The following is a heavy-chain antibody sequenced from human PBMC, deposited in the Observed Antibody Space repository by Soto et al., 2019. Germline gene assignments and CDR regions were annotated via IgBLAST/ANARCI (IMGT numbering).Heavy chain of an antibody. CDR2: INPNSRNI. V-gene: IGHV1-8*01. CDR3: AKEVSLGSTVDLGY. Sequence: ASVKVSCKASGDTFTTYDINWVRQATGHVLEWMGWINPNSRNIGYAQRFQGRVTMTRDTAIRTAYMEVSSLRVEDTAIYYCAKEVSLGSTVDLGYWGQGALVTVSS. CDR1: GDTFTTYD. J-gene: IGHJ4*02. D-gene: IGHD7-27*01.